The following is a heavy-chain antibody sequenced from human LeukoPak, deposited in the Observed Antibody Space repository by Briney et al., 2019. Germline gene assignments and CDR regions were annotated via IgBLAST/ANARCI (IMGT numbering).Heavy chain of an antibody. V-gene: IGHV4-30-4*01. Sequence: SETLSLTCTVSGGSISSGDYYWSWIRQPPGKGLEWIVYIYYSGSTYYNPSLKSRVTISVDTSKNQFSLKLSSVTAADTAVYYCARSPLEYYDFWSGYITAYFDYWGQGTLVTVSS. CDR3: ARSPLEYYDFWSGYITAYFDY. J-gene: IGHJ4*02. CDR2: IYYSGST. CDR1: GGSISSGDYY. D-gene: IGHD3-3*01.